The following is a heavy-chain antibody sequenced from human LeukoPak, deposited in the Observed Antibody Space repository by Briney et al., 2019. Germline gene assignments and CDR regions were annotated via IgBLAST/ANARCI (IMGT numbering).Heavy chain of an antibody. Sequence: GGSLRLSCATSGLTFSSNWMHWVRQAPGKGLVWVSRINSDGSSTIYADSVKSRFTISRDNAKNTLYLQMNSLRAEDTAVYYCSTQRGGSPGDYWGQGALVTVSS. CDR2: INSDGSST. J-gene: IGHJ4*02. D-gene: IGHD6-25*01. V-gene: IGHV3-74*01. CDR1: GLTFSSNW. CDR3: STQRGGSPGDY.